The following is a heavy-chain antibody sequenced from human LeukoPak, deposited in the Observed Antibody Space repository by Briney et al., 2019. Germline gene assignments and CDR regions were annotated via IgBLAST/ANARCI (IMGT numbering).Heavy chain of an antibody. Sequence: PSETLSLTCTVSGGSISSSSYYWGWIRQPPGKGLEWIGSMYPTGSTYQNPSLKNRVTISIDTSKNQFSLNLGSVTAADTAVYYCARVASSVRDDAFDIWGQGTMVTVSS. V-gene: IGHV4-39*07. D-gene: IGHD6-19*01. CDR2: MYPTGST. CDR3: ARVASSVRDDAFDI. CDR1: GGSISSSSYY. J-gene: IGHJ3*02.